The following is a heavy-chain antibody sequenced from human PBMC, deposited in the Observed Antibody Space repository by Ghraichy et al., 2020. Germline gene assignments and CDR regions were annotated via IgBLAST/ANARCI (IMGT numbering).Heavy chain of an antibody. V-gene: IGHV4-4*07. D-gene: IGHD6-19*01. CDR3: AGDISLRGVAGHYYYYGMDV. CDR1: GGSISSYY. J-gene: IGHJ6*02. CDR2: IYTSGST. Sequence: SETLSLTCTVSGGSISSYYWSWIRQPAGKGLEWIGRIYTSGSTNYNPSLRIRVTMSVDTSKNQFSLTLSSVTAADTAVYYCAGDISLRGVAGHYYYYGMDVWGQGTTVTVSS.